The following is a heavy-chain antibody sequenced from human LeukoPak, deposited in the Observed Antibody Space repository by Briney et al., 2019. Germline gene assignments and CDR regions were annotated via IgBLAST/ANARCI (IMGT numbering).Heavy chain of an antibody. CDR3: ERDLSQSDFWSGYALEYFDY. J-gene: IGHJ4*02. Sequence: TGGSLRLSCAASGFTFSSYWMSWVRQAPGKGLVWVANIKQDGSEKYYVDSVKGRFTISRDNAKNSLYLQMNSLRAEETAVYYCERDLSQSDFWSGYALEYFDYWGQGTLITVSS. CDR1: GFTFSSYW. D-gene: IGHD3-3*01. V-gene: IGHV3-7*01. CDR2: IKQDGSEK.